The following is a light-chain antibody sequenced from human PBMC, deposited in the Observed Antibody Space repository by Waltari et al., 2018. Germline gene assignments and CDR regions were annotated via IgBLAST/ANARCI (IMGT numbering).Light chain of an antibody. CDR2: DVS. Sequence: QSALTQPPSVSGSPGQSVTISCTGTTSDFGTYERVTWYQQPPAAAPKLILSDVSGRPSGVSNRFSGSKSGNTAALTISDLQADDEADYYCNSFTISHTHVFGTGTKVTVL. CDR3: NSFTISHTHV. V-gene: IGLV2-18*02. J-gene: IGLJ1*01. CDR1: TSDFGTYER.